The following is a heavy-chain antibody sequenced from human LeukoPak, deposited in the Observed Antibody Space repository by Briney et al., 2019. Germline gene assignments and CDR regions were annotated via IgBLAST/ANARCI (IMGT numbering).Heavy chain of an antibody. Sequence: PGRSLRLSCAAPGFTFDDYAMHWVRQAPGKGLEWVSGITWNSDSIDYADSVKGRFTISRDNAKNSLYLQMNSLRAEDTAVYYCAELGITMIGGVWGKGTTVTISS. J-gene: IGHJ6*04. CDR2: ITWNSDSI. D-gene: IGHD3-10*02. V-gene: IGHV3-9*01. CDR1: GFTFDDYA. CDR3: AELGITMIGGV.